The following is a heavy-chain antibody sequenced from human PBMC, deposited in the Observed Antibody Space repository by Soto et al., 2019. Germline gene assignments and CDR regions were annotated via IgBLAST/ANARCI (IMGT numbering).Heavy chain of an antibody. CDR2: IYYSGST. J-gene: IGHJ3*02. V-gene: IGHV4-30-4*01. Sequence: TLSLTCTFSGCSLSSGDYYWSWIRQPPGKGLEWIGYIYYSGSTYYNPSLKSRVTISVDTSKNQFSLKLSSVTAADTAVYYCARVPGAYDYVWGSYPDAFDIWGQGTMVTVSS. CDR1: GCSLSSGDYY. D-gene: IGHD3-16*02. CDR3: ARVPGAYDYVWGSYPDAFDI.